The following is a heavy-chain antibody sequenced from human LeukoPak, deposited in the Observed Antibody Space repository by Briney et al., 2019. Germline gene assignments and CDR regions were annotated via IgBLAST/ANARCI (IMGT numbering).Heavy chain of an antibody. V-gene: IGHV3-21*01. CDR1: GFTFSSYS. CDR3: ARDYLSSGWYGLGYFDY. J-gene: IGHJ4*02. D-gene: IGHD6-19*01. CDR2: ISSSSSYI. Sequence: GGSLRLSCAASGFTFSSYSMNWVRQAPGKGLEWVSSISSSSSYIYYADSVKGRFTISRDNAKNSLYLQMNSLRAEDTAVYYCARDYLSSGWYGLGYFDYWGQGTLVTVSS.